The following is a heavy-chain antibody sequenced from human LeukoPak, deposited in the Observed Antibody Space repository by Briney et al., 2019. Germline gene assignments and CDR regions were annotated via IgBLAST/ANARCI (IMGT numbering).Heavy chain of an antibody. J-gene: IGHJ4*02. CDR3: ASQLTEISLRKLYYFDY. D-gene: IGHD2/OR15-2a*01. CDR2: IYHSGNT. V-gene: IGHV4-31*03. Sequence: SETLSLTCTVSGVSISSGGYYWTWIRQRPGEALEWIGYIYHSGNTYYNPSLMSRIVLSVDTSKSQFSLKVTSVTAADTALYYCASQLTEISLRKLYYFDYWGQGTLVTVSS. CDR1: GVSISSGGYY.